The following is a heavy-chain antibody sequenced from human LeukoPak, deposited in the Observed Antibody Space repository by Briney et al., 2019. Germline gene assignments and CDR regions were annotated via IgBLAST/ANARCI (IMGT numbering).Heavy chain of an antibody. J-gene: IGHJ4*02. Sequence: ASVKVSCKASGYTFTSYYIHWVRQAPGQGLEWMGIINPSGGSTSYAQKFQGRVTMTRDMSTSTVYMELSSLRSEDTAVYYCARGENYYDSSGYYYFDYWGQGTLVTVSS. CDR3: ARGENYYDSSGYYYFDY. CDR2: INPSGGST. CDR1: GYTFTSYY. V-gene: IGHV1-46*01. D-gene: IGHD3-22*01.